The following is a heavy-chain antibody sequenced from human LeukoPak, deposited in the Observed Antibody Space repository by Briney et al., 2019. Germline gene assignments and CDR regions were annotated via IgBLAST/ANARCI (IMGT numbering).Heavy chain of an antibody. J-gene: IGHJ4*02. CDR2: IWVDGSSQ. Sequence: PGKSLRLSCAASGFTFSTKNMHWVRQAPGKGLDWVALIWVDGSSQFYADSVKGRFSISRDNSKNTLYLQMNSLRVEDTAVYYCVRGGAASTTWPADSWGQGTLVTVSS. V-gene: IGHV3-33*01. D-gene: IGHD6-13*01. CDR1: GFTFSTKN. CDR3: VRGGAASTTWPADS.